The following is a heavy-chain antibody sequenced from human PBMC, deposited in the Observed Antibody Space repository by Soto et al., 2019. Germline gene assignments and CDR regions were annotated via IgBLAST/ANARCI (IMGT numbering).Heavy chain of an antibody. D-gene: IGHD1-1*01. V-gene: IGHV5-51*01. J-gene: IGHJ6*02. CDR2: IHPGDSVT. Sequence: GESLKISCKASGYSLTSYWIGWVRQMPGKGLEWMGIIHPGDSVTRYSPSFQGQVTISADKSISSAYLQWSSLRASDTAIYYCARLSGTASSPYGMDVWGQGTTVTVSS. CDR3: ARLSGTASSPYGMDV. CDR1: GYSLTSYW.